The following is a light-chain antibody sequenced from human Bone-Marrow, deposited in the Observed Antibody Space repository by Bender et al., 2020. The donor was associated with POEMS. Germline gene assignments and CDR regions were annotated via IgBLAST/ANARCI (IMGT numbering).Light chain of an antibody. CDR1: SSDVGGYNY. Sequence: QSALTQPASVSGSPGQSITISCTGTSSDVGGYNYVSWYQQHPGKAPKLIIYDVNNRPSGISNRFSGSKSGNTASLTISGLQAEDEADYYCSSYTSSSTLPYVFGTGTKVTVL. V-gene: IGLV2-14*01. CDR2: DVN. CDR3: SSYTSSSTLPYV. J-gene: IGLJ1*01.